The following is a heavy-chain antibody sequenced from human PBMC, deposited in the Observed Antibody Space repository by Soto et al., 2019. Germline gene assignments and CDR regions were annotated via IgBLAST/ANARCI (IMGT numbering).Heavy chain of an antibody. CDR3: ARGVIAPPNYFDP. CDR1: GGSIDSGDYY. Sequence: PSETLSLTCTVSGGSIDSGDYYWSWIRQPPGKGLEWIGYVYYSGTTNYNPFLKSRVTLSLDKSKNQFSLKMNSVTAADTAVYYCARGVIAPPNYFDPWCQGTLVTVSS. V-gene: IGHV4-61*08. J-gene: IGHJ5*02. CDR2: VYYSGTT. D-gene: IGHD4-4*01.